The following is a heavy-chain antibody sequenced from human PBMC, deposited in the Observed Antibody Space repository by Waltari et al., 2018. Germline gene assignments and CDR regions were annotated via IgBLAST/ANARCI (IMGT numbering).Heavy chain of an antibody. Sequence: QVQLQESGPGLVKPSQTLSLTCTVSGGSISSGSYYWSWIRQPAGKGLEWIGYIYTSGSTNYNPSLKSRVTISVDTSKNQFSLKLSSVTAADTAVYYCARDIGYYSGRWFDPWGQGTLVTVSS. D-gene: IGHD3-22*01. J-gene: IGHJ5*02. CDR1: GGSISSGSYY. V-gene: IGHV4-61*09. CDR3: ARDIGYYSGRWFDP. CDR2: IYTSGST.